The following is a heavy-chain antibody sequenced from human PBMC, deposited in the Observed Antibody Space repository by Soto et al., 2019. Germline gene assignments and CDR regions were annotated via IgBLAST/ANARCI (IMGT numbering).Heavy chain of an antibody. Sequence: VQLQESGPGLVKPSGTLSLTCAVSGGSISSSNWWSWVRQPPEKGLEWIGEIYHSGSTNYNPSLKSRVTISVDKSKNQYSLTLSSVTAADTAVYYCARDKGVYDSSGWLWDDAFAIWGQGTMVTVSS. CDR3: ARDKGVYDSSGWLWDDAFAI. V-gene: IGHV4-4*02. CDR2: IYHSGST. CDR1: GGSISSSNW. D-gene: IGHD3-22*01. J-gene: IGHJ3*02.